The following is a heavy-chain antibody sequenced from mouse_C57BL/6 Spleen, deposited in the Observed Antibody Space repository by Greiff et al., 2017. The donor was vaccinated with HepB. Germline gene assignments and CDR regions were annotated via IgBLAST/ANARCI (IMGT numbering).Heavy chain of an antibody. V-gene: IGHV3-6*01. J-gene: IGHJ4*01. Sequence: EVQRVESGPGLVKPSQSLSLTCSVTGYSITSGYYWNWIRQFPGNKLEWMGYISYDGNNNYNPSLKNRISITRDTSKNQFFLKLNSVTTEDTATYYCARGGYDRDYYAMDYWGQGTSVTVSS. CDR2: ISYDGNN. CDR3: ARGGYDRDYYAMDY. CDR1: GYSITSGYY. D-gene: IGHD2-2*01.